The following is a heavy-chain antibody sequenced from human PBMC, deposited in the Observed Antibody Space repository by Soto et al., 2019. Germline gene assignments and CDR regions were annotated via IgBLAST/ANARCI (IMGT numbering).Heavy chain of an antibody. J-gene: IGHJ6*02. D-gene: IGHD2-21*02. CDR3: ARDLWGYCGTDCYPLDV. CDR2: LYNSGST. V-gene: IGHV4-59*01. Sequence: QVRLQESGPGLVKPSETLSLTCTVSGGSIRSYYWSWIRQAPGKGLEWIGYLYNSGSTVYNPPLKSRFTISVDTSKNQFSLKLTSVTAADTAVYYCARDLWGYCGTDCYPLDVWGQGTTVTVSS. CDR1: GGSIRSYY.